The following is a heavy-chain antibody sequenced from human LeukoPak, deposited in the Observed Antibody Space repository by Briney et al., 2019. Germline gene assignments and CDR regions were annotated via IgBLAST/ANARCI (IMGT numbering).Heavy chain of an antibody. D-gene: IGHD3-22*01. Sequence: SETLSLTCAVYGGSFSGYYWGWIRQPPGKGLEWIGSIYHSGSTYYNPSLKSRVTISVDTSKNQFSLKLSSVTAADTAVYYCAANYYDSSGYYPFDYWGQGTLVTVSS. V-gene: IGHV4-38-2*01. CDR1: GGSFSGYY. CDR2: IYHSGST. CDR3: AANYYDSSGYYPFDY. J-gene: IGHJ4*02.